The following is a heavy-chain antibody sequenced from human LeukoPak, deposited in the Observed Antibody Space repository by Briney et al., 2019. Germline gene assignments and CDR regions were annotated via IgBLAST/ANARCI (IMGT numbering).Heavy chain of an antibody. D-gene: IGHD5-12*01. CDR3: ARDRAGDSGPDYAFDI. V-gene: IGHV1-2*04. Sequence: GASVKVSCKDSGYTFPRYAMHWVRLAPGQRLEWMGWIDPSNGVANNAHKFTGWVTMTRDTHISKAYMELSRLRSDHTAVYYCARDRAGDSGPDYAFDIWGQGTMVTVSS. J-gene: IGHJ3*02. CDR1: GYTFPRYA. CDR2: IDPSNGVA.